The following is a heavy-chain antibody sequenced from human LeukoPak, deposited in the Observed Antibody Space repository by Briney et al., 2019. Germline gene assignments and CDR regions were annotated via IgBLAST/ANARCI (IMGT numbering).Heavy chain of an antibody. CDR3: ARVVAARREFDY. Sequence: ASVKVSCKASGYTFTGYYMHWVRQAPGQGLEWMGWINPNSGGTNYAQKFQGRVTMTRDTSISTAYMELSGLRSDDTAVYYCARVVAARREFDYWGQGTLVTVSS. D-gene: IGHD2-15*01. CDR1: GYTFTGYY. CDR2: INPNSGGT. J-gene: IGHJ4*02. V-gene: IGHV1-2*02.